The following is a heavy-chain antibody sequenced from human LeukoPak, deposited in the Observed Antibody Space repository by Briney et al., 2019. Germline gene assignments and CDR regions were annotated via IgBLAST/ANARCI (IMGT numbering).Heavy chain of an antibody. Sequence: GGSLRLSCSASGFTFSSYEMNWVRQAPGKGLEWVSYISSSGSTIYYADSVKGRFTISRDNAKNSLYLQMNSLRAEDTAVYYCARETWFGELSSAWFDYWGQGTLVTVSS. D-gene: IGHD3-10*01. V-gene: IGHV3-48*03. CDR1: GFTFSSYE. J-gene: IGHJ4*02. CDR2: ISSSGSTI. CDR3: ARETWFGELSSAWFDY.